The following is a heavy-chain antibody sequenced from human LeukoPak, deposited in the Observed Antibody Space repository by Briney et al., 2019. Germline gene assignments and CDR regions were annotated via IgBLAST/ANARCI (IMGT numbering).Heavy chain of an antibody. J-gene: IGHJ4*02. D-gene: IGHD4-23*01. CDR3: ARAIPGNYGGNDF. CDR1: GFTVSSNY. V-gene: IGHV3-66*01. CDR2: IYSGGST. Sequence: PGGSLRLSCAASGFTVSSNYMSWVRQAPGKGLEWVSVIYSGGSTYYADSVKGRFTISRDNSKNTLYLQMNSLRAEDTAVYYCARAIPGNYGGNDFWGQGTLVTVSS.